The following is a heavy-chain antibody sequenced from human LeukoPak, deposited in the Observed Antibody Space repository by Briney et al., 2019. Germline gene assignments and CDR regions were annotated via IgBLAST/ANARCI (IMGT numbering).Heavy chain of an antibody. CDR3: ARGYYGGNTTLFDY. D-gene: IGHD4-23*01. J-gene: IGHJ4*02. Sequence: ASVKDSRAASGYTFTGYYMRWVRPAPGQGLEWMGWINPNSGGTNYAQKFQGRVTMTRDTSISTAYMELSRLRSDDTAVYYCARGYYGGNTTLFDYWGQGTLVTVSS. V-gene: IGHV1-2*02. CDR1: GYTFTGYY. CDR2: INPNSGGT.